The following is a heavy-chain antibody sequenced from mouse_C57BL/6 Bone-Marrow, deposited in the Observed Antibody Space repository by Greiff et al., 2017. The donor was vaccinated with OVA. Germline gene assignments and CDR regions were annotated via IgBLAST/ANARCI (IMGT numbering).Heavy chain of an antibody. D-gene: IGHD2-4*01. J-gene: IGHJ3*01. CDR3: AGLRRTY. CDR2: ISDGGSYT. V-gene: IGHV5-4*01. CDR1: GFTFSSYA. Sequence: EVQGVESGGGLVKPGGSLKLSCAASGFTFSSYAMSWVRQTPEKRLEWVATISDGGSYTYYPDNVKGRFTISRDNAKNNLYLQMSHLKSEDTAMYYCAGLRRTYWGQGTLVTVSA.